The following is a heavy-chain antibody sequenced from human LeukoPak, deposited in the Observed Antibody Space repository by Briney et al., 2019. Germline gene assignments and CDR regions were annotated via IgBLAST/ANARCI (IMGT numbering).Heavy chain of an antibody. CDR2: INAYNGNT. V-gene: IGHV1-18*01. CDR1: GYTFTSYG. Sequence: ASVKVSCKASGYTFTSYGFSWVRQAPGQGLEWMGWINAYNGNTNYAQKLQGRVTMTTDTSTSTAYMELRSLRFDDTAVYYCARRQGTTLSFDYWGQGTLVSVSS. CDR3: ARRQGTTLSFDY. J-gene: IGHJ4*02. D-gene: IGHD1-1*01.